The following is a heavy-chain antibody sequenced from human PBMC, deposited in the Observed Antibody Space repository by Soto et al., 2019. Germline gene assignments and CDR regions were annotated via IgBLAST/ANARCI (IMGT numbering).Heavy chain of an antibody. CDR2: MSANNGNT. Sequence: GASVKVSCKASGYTFTSYDISWVRQAPGQGLEWMGWMSANNGNTNYAQKLQGRVTMTTDTSTSTAYMELRSLRSDDTAVYYCEREAFRPSWGSGSYYNARSQDAFDIWGQGTMVTVSS. CDR3: EREAFRPSWGSGSYYNARSQDAFDI. J-gene: IGHJ3*02. V-gene: IGHV1-18*01. D-gene: IGHD3-10*01. CDR1: GYTFTSYD.